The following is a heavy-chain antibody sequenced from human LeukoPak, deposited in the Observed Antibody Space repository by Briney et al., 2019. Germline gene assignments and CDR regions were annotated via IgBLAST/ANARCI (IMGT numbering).Heavy chain of an antibody. CDR3: ARRLLQLWAQFDY. Sequence: SVKVSCKASRGTFSSYAISWVRQAPGQGLEWMGGIIPIFGTANYAQKFQGRVTITADESTSTAYMELSSLRSEDTAVYYCARRLLQLWAQFDYWGQGTLDTVSS. CDR2: IIPIFGTA. J-gene: IGHJ4*02. V-gene: IGHV1-69*13. CDR1: RGTFSSYA. D-gene: IGHD5-18*01.